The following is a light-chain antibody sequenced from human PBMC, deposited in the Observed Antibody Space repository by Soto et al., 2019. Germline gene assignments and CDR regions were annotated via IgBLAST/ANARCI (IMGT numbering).Light chain of an antibody. V-gene: IGKV3-11*01. Sequence: EIVLTQSPATLSLSPGERATLSCRASQRISSYLAWYQQKPGQAPRLLIYDASNRATGIPARFSGSGSGTDFTLTISSLEPEDFAVYYCQHRSNCPLTFGGGTKVEI. CDR3: QHRSNCPLT. J-gene: IGKJ4*01. CDR1: QRISSY. CDR2: DAS.